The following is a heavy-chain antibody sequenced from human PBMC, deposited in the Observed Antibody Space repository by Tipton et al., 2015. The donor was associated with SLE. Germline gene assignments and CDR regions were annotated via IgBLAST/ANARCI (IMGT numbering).Heavy chain of an antibody. D-gene: IGHD3-10*01. CDR1: GGSFSGYY. V-gene: IGHV4-34*01. CDR3: ARHHYYGSGSSRTYYYYMDV. Sequence: TLSLTCTVYGGSFSGYYWTWIRQPPGKGLEWIGEINHSRSTNYNPSLKSRVTISVDTSKNQFSLELSSVTAADTALYYCARHHYYGSGSSRTYYYYMDVWGKGTTVTVSS. CDR2: INHSRST. J-gene: IGHJ6*03.